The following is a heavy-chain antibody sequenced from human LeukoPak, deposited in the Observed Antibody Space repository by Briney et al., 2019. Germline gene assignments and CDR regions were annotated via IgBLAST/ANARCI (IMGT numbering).Heavy chain of an antibody. J-gene: IGHJ6*03. CDR1: GGSIGTYY. CDR3: ARHIGGGIEDMDV. D-gene: IGHD3-10*01. CDR2: IYVTGN. Sequence: LSATLSLTCPVSGGSIGTYYWSWVRQSPGKGLEWIGYIYVTGNRYNPYLQSRVTISVDTSRNQFFLKMSSVTAADTAVYYCARHIGGGIEDMDVWGKGTKVTVSS. V-gene: IGHV4-59*08.